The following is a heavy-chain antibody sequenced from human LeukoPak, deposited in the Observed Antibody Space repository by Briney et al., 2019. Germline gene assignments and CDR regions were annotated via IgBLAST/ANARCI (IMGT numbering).Heavy chain of an antibody. CDR1: GFTFDNYA. CDR2: ISWNSGSI. V-gene: IGHV3-9*03. J-gene: IGHJ4*02. Sequence: GRSLRLSCAASGFTFDNYAMHWVRQAPGKGLEWVSGISWNSGSIGYADSVKGRFTISRDNAKNSLYLQMNSLRAEDMALYYCAKVLSGWYAFDYWGQGTLVTVSS. D-gene: IGHD6-19*01. CDR3: AKVLSGWYAFDY.